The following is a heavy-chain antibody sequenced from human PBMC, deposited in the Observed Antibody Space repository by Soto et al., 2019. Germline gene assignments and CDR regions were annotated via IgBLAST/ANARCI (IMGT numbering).Heavy chain of an antibody. Sequence: PSETLSLTCTVSGGSISSGDYYWSWIRQPPGKGLEWIGYIYYSGSTNYNPSLKSRVTISVDTSKNQFSLKLSSVTAADTAVYYCARESFYDSGGFHGFDYWGQGTLVTVSS. J-gene: IGHJ4*02. CDR2: IYYSGST. CDR3: ARESFYDSGGFHGFDY. D-gene: IGHD3-22*01. CDR1: GGSISSGDYY. V-gene: IGHV4-61*08.